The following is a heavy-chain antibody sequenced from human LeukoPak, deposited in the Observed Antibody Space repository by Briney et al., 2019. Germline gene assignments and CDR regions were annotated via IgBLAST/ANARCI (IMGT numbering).Heavy chain of an antibody. CDR1: GGSFSGYY. D-gene: IGHD6-13*01. CDR3: ARARRGSSWEIDY. Sequence: SETLSLTCAVYGGSFSGYYWSWIRQPPGKGLEWIGEINHSGSTNYNPSLKSRVTMSVDTSKNQFSLKLSSVTAADTAVYYCARARRGSSWEIDYWGQGTLVTVSS. CDR2: INHSGST. V-gene: IGHV4-34*01. J-gene: IGHJ4*02.